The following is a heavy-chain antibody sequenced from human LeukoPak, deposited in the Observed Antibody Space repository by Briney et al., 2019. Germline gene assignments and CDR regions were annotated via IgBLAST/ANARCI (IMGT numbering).Heavy chain of an antibody. CDR2: ISYDGSNK. V-gene: IGHV3-30*04. CDR3: VKARTNYYMDV. CDR1: GFTFSSYA. Sequence: PGGSLRLSCAASGFTFSSYAMHWVRQAPGKGLEWVAVISYDGSNKYYADSVKGRFTISRDNSKNTLYLQMNSLRAEDTAVYYCVKARTNYYMDVWGTGTTVTVSS. J-gene: IGHJ6*03.